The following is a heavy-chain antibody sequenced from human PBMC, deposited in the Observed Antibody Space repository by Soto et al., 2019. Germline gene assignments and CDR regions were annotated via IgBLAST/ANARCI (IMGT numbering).Heavy chain of an antibody. J-gene: IGHJ5*02. CDR3: ARDPRSGYYEGGWFDP. CDR2: IWYDGSNK. CDR1: GFTFSSYG. D-gene: IGHD3-22*01. Sequence: GGSLRLSCAASGFTFSSYGMHWVRQAPGKGLEWVAVIWYDGSNKYYADSVKGRFTISRDNSKNTLYLQMNSLRAEDTAVYYCARDPRSGYYEGGWFDPWGQGTLVTVSS. V-gene: IGHV3-33*01.